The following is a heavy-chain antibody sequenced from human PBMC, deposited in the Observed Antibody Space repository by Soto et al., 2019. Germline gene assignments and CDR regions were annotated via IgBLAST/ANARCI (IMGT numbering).Heavy chain of an antibody. CDR1: GGSFSGYY. V-gene: IGHV4-34*01. CDR2: INHSGVT. J-gene: IGHJ6*02. D-gene: IGHD6-19*01. CDR3: ARFSGSYYYPMDV. Sequence: QVQLQQWGAGLLKPSGTLSLTCAVYGGSFSGYYWSWIRQPPGKGLEWIGEINHSGVTNYKPSLKRRVTISVDTSKNQFSLQLKSVTAADTALYYCARFSGSYYYPMDVWGQGSTVTVSS.